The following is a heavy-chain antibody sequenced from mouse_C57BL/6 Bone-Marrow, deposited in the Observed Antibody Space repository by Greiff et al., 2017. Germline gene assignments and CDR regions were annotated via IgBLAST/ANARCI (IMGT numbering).Heavy chain of an antibody. Sequence: EVQLQQSGTVLARPGASVKMSCKTSGYTFTSYWMHWVKPRPGQGLEWIGAIYPGNSDTSYNQKFKGKAKLTAVTSASTAYMELSSLTNEDSAVYYCHYDGYYDYFDYWGQGTTLTVSS. V-gene: IGHV1-5*01. CDR2: IYPGNSDT. CDR3: HYDGYYDYFDY. D-gene: IGHD2-3*01. J-gene: IGHJ2*01. CDR1: GYTFTSYW.